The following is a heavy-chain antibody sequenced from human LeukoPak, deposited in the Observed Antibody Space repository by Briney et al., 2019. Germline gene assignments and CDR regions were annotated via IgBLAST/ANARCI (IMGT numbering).Heavy chain of an antibody. J-gene: IGHJ6*02. Sequence: GASLRLSCAASRFTFSTYGMHWIRQAAGKGLEWVALISYDGINKYYADSMKGRFTISRDNSKSTLYLQMNSLRTEDTAVYYCARDSDGMSVWGLGATVTVSS. CDR3: ARDSDGMSV. V-gene: IGHV3-30*03. CDR2: ISYDGINK. CDR1: RFTFSTYG.